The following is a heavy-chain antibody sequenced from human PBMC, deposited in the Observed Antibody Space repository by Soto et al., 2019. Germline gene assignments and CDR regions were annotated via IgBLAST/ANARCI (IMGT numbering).Heavy chain of an antibody. CDR2: IIPIFGTA. CDR1: GGTFSSYA. Sequence: QVQLVQSGAEVKKPGSSVKVSCKASGGTFSSYAISWVRQAPGQGLEWMGGIIPIFGTANYAQKFQGRVTITADQSKSAGYMELSSLRSEDTAVYYGAREDGSSYGARTVYYYVMDVWGPGTTVPGSS. V-gene: IGHV1-69*19. D-gene: IGHD2-15*01. J-gene: IGHJ6*02. CDR3: AREDGSSYGARTVYYYVMDV.